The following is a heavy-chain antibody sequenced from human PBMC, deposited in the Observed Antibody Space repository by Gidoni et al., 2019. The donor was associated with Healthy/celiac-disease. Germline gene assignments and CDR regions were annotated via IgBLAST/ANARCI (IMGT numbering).Heavy chain of an antibody. D-gene: IGHD1-26*01. Sequence: QVQLVQSGAEVKKPGASVKVSCKASGYTFTGYYMHWVRQAPGQGLEWMGWINPNSGGTNYAQKFQGWVTMTRDTSISTAYMELSRLRSDDTAVYYCARAARDFQLQGEIAFDIWGQGTMVTVSS. V-gene: IGHV1-2*04. CDR1: GYTFTGYY. CDR3: ARAARDFQLQGEIAFDI. J-gene: IGHJ3*02. CDR2: INPNSGGT.